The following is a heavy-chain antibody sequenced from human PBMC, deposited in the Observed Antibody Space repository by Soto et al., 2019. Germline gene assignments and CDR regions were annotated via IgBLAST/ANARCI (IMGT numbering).Heavy chain of an antibody. CDR2: IYYSGNT. Sequence: QVQLQESGPGLVNPSQTLSLTCTVSGGSISSDTYFWNWIRQHPGRGLEWIGYIYYSGNTYYNPSLNSRVAISVDRSKRQISLKLTSVTVADTGVYYCARARGGNSVSRNYYGMDVWGQGTTVTVS. CDR1: GGSISSDTYF. CDR3: ARARGGNSVSRNYYGMDV. J-gene: IGHJ6*02. D-gene: IGHD3-10*01. V-gene: IGHV4-31*03.